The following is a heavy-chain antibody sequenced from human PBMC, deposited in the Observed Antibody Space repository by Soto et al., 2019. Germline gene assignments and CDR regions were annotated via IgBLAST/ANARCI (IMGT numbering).Heavy chain of an antibody. CDR3: ARDRCSGTSCYMAYHYYYMDV. J-gene: IGHJ6*03. CDR1: GFTFSSYS. D-gene: IGHD2-2*02. V-gene: IGHV3-48*01. Sequence: EGSLRLSCAASGFTFSSYSLNWVRQAPGKGLEWVSYITSSSSTIYYADSVKGRFTISRDNAKNSLYLQMNSLRAEDTAVYYCARDRCSGTSCYMAYHYYYMDVWGKGTTVTVSS. CDR2: ITSSSSTI.